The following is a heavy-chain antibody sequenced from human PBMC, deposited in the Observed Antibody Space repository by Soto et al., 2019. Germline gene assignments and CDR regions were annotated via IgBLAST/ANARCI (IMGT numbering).Heavy chain of an antibody. Sequence: ASVKVSCKASGYTFTGYYMHWVRQAPGQGLEWMGWINPNSGGTNYAQKFQGWVTMTRDTSISTAYMELSRLRSDDTAVYHCARDQGITTVTTFYYYGMDVWGQGTTVTVSS. V-gene: IGHV1-2*04. CDR2: INPNSGGT. D-gene: IGHD4-17*01. CDR3: ARDQGITTVTTFYYYGMDV. J-gene: IGHJ6*02. CDR1: GYTFTGYY.